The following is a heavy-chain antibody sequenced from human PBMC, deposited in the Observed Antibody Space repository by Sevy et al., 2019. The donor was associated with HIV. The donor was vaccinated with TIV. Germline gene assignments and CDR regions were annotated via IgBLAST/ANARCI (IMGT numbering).Heavy chain of an antibody. CDR2: ISSSSSTI. CDR3: ARDQRCSSTSCYVVGYYYYYGMDV. V-gene: IGHV3-48*01. J-gene: IGHJ6*02. D-gene: IGHD2-2*01. Sequence: GESLKISCAASGFTFSSYSMNWVRQAPGKGLEWVSYISSSSSTIYYADSVKGRFTISRDNAKNSLYLQMNSLRAEDTAVYYCARDQRCSSTSCYVVGYYYYYGMDVWGQGTTVTVSS. CDR1: GFTFSSYS.